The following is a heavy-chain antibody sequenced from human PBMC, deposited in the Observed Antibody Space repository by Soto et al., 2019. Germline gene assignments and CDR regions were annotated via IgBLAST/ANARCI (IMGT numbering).Heavy chain of an antibody. CDR1: GFTFRDYY. J-gene: IGHJ4*02. CDR2: ISSSGTCI. Sequence: QVQLVESGGDLVKPGGSLRLSCAASGFTFRDYYMSWIRQAPGKGLEWVSYISSSGTCIYYADSVKGRFTVSRDNAKNSLYLQMNSLGAEDTAVYYCAKLITTAAAGTVDDWGLGTLVTVSS. V-gene: IGHV3-11*01. D-gene: IGHD6-13*01. CDR3: AKLITTAAAGTVDD.